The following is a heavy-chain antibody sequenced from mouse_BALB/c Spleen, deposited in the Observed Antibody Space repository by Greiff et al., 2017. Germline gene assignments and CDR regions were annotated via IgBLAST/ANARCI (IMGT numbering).Heavy chain of an antibody. Sequence: VQLQQPGAELVKPGASVKLSCKASGYTFTSYWMHWVKQRPGQGLEWIGEINPSNGRTNYNEKFKSKATLTVDKSSSTAYMQLSSLTSEDSAVYYCARSNWALYYYAMDYWGQGTSVTVSS. J-gene: IGHJ4*01. CDR3: ARSNWALYYYAMDY. CDR2: INPSNGRT. CDR1: GYTFTSYW. D-gene: IGHD4-1*01. V-gene: IGHV1S81*02.